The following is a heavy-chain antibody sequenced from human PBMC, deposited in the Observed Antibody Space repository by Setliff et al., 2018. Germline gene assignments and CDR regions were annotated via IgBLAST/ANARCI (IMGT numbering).Heavy chain of an antibody. D-gene: IGHD3-16*01. J-gene: IGHJ3*02. CDR3: ARVKEKLVLHAFDI. CDR1: GYSISSGNY. CDR2: ISHSGSA. V-gene: IGHV4-38-2*01. Sequence: SETLSLTCAVSGYSISSGNYWGWIRQPPGKGLEWIGSISHSGSAYYNTSLKSRVTISLDMSKNQFSLKLSSVTAADTAMYYCARVKEKLVLHAFDIWGQGTLVTVSS.